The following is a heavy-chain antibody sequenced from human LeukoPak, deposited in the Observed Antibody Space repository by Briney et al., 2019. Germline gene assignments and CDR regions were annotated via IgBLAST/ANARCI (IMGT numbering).Heavy chain of an antibody. CDR2: IYHSGST. J-gene: IGHJ6*03. CDR1: GGSISSSNW. D-gene: IGHD3-16*02. V-gene: IGHV4-4*02. CDR3: ARGHYDYVWGSYPTYYYMDV. Sequence: SGTLSLTCAVSGGSISSSNWWSWVRQPPGKGLEWIGEIYHSGSTNYNPSLKSRVTISVDKSKNQFSLKLSSVTAADTAVYYCARGHYDYVWGSYPTYYYMDVWGKGTTVTVSS.